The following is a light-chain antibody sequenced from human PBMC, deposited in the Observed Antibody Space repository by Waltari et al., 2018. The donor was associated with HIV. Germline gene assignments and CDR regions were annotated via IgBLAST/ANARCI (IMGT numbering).Light chain of an antibody. Sequence: DIQMTQSPFSVSASVGDTGTMTGRASQGISTYLAWFHQRPGKAPTSLIYGPSNLQSGFSSRFSGSPSGTEFTLTITNLQPEDFGTYYCQQYNSYPFTFGPGTKVDLK. CDR2: GPS. J-gene: IGKJ3*01. CDR1: QGISTY. V-gene: IGKV1-16*01. CDR3: QQYNSYPFT.